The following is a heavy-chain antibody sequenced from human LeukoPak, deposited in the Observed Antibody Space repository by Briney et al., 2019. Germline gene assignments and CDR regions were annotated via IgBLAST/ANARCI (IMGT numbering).Heavy chain of an antibody. CDR3: ANFDYYGSSGYYPTQYYFDY. D-gene: IGHD3-22*01. J-gene: IGHJ4*02. CDR1: GFTFSSYA. Sequence: GGSLRLSCAASGFTFSSYAMSWVRQAPGKGLEWVSAISGSGGSTYYADSVKGRFTISRDNSKNVLYLQMNSLKADDTAVYYCANFDYYGSSGYYPTQYYFDYWGQGTLVTVSS. CDR2: ISGSGGST. V-gene: IGHV3-23*01.